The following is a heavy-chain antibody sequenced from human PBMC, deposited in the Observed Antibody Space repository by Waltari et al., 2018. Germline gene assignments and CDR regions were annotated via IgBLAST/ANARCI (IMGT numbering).Heavy chain of an antibody. CDR1: GGTFSSYA. J-gene: IGHJ3*02. D-gene: IGHD2-21*02. CDR2: IIPIFGTA. Sequence: QVQLVQSGAEVKKPGSSVKVSCKASGGTFSSYAISWVRQAPGHGLAWMGGIIPIFGTANYAQKFQGRVTITADESTSTAYMELSSLRSEDTAVYYCARSAHTYCGGDCYSPLDAFDIWGQGTMVTVSS. V-gene: IGHV1-69*01. CDR3: ARSAHTYCGGDCYSPLDAFDI.